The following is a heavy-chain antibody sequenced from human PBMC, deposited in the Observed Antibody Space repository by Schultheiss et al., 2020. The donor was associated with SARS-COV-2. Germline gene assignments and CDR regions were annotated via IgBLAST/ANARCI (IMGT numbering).Heavy chain of an antibody. CDR1: GFTFSSYE. V-gene: IGHV3-48*03. Sequence: GGSLRLSCAASGFTFSSYEMNWVRQAPGKGLEWVSYISSSGSTIYYADSVKGRFTISRDNAKNSLYLQMNSLRAEDTAVYYCARDPSGSYYESAYWGQGTLVTVSS. CDR2: ISSSGSTI. CDR3: ARDPSGSYYESAY. D-gene: IGHD1-26*01. J-gene: IGHJ4*02.